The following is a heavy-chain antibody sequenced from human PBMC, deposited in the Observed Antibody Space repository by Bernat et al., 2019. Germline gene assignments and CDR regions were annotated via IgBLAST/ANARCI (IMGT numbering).Heavy chain of an antibody. D-gene: IGHD3-10*01. CDR2: IWYDGSNK. J-gene: IGHJ4*02. CDR3: AREGYTYYGSGTADY. Sequence: QVQLVESGGGVVQPGRSLRLSCAASGFTFSSYGMHWVRQAPGKGLEWVAVIWYDGSNKYYADSVKGRFTISRDNSKNTLYLKMNSLRAEDTAVYYCAREGYTYYGSGTADYWGQGTLVTVSS. CDR1: GFTFSSYG. V-gene: IGHV3-33*01.